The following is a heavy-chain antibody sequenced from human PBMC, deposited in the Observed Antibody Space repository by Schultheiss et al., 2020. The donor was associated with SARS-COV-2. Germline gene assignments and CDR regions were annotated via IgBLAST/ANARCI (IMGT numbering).Heavy chain of an antibody. CDR1: GFTFSSYA. Sequence: GGSLRLSCAASGFTFSSYAMSWVRQAPGKGLEWVGRIKSKTDGGTTDYAAPVKGRFTISRDNSKNTLYLQMNSLRAEDTAVYYCARVPFDPWGQGTLVTVSS. J-gene: IGHJ5*02. V-gene: IGHV3-15*01. CDR2: IKSKTDGGTT. CDR3: ARVPFDP.